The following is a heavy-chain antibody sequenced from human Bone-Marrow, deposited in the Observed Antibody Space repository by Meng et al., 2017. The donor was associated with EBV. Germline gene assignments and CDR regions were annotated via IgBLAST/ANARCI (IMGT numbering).Heavy chain of an antibody. J-gene: IGHJ4*02. V-gene: IGHV4-39*06. CDR2: MSYSSRTT. CDR1: GASISSTTYY. CDR3: ATSYGYTSTY. Sequence: RLRRQGSGPGLVTPSETLSLTCSVSGASISSTTYYWGWIRQSPGKGLEWIGSMSYSSRTTSYNASLKTRVSISIDSSKNQFSLRLQSVTAADTAVYYCATSYGYTSTYWGPGTLVTVSS. D-gene: IGHD5-18*01.